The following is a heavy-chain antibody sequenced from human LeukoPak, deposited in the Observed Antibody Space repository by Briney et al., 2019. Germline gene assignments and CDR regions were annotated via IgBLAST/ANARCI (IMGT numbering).Heavy chain of an antibody. D-gene: IGHD4-17*01. CDR3: ARHDYGDYSDY. J-gene: IGHJ4*02. CDR2: IYYSGST. V-gene: IGHV4-59*08. CDR1: GGSISSYY. Sequence: SETLSLTCTVSGGSISSYYRSWIRQPPGKGLEWIGYIYYSGSTNYNPSLKSRVTISVDTSKNQFSLKLSSVTAADTAVYYCARHDYGDYSDYWGQGTLVTVSS.